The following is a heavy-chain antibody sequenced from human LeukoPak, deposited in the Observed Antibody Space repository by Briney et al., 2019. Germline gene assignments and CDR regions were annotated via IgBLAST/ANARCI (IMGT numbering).Heavy chain of an antibody. V-gene: IGHV4-4*07. J-gene: IGHJ6*03. CDR2: IYTSGST. CDR1: GGSISSYY. CDR3: ARELPDPTYYYGSGSSLRYYYYYMGV. Sequence: SETLSLTCTVSGGSISSYYWSWIRQPAGKGLEWIGRIYTSGSTNYNPSLKSRVTMSVDTSKNQFSLKLSSVTAADTAVYYCARELPDPTYYYGSGSSLRYYYYYMGVWGKGTTVTVSS. D-gene: IGHD3-10*01.